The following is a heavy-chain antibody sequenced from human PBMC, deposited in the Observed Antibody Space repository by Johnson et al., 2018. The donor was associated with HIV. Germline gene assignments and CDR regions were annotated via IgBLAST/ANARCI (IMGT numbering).Heavy chain of an antibody. CDR3: ASPEAPYYDILTGYYAAFDI. CDR1: GFTVSSNY. J-gene: IGHJ3*02. V-gene: IGHV3-66*03. Sequence: VQLVESGGDLIQPGGSLRLSCAASGFTVSSNYMTWVRQAPGKGLEWVSVIYSGGSTYYADSVKGRFSISRDNSNNTLYLQMISLRPEDTAVYYCASPEAPYYDILTGYYAAFDIWGHGTMVTVSS. D-gene: IGHD3-9*01. CDR2: IYSGGST.